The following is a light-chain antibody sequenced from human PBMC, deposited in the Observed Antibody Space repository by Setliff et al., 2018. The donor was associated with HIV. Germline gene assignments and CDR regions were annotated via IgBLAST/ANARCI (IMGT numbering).Light chain of an antibody. CDR3: QVWDTSSDHPG. CDR2: YDS. Sequence: SYELTQPPSVSVAPGKTARITCGGNDIGSKSVHWYQQKPGQAPVLVIYYDSVRPSGIPERFSGFNSGNTATLTISRVEAGDEADYYCQVWDTSSDHPGFGTGTKVTVL. CDR1: DIGSKS. J-gene: IGLJ1*01. V-gene: IGLV3-21*04.